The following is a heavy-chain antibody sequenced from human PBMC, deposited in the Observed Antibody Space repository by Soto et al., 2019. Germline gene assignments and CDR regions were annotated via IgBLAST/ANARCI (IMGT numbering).Heavy chain of an antibody. J-gene: IGHJ4*02. CDR3: SSHAVHSSGFTDY. Sequence: QLQLQESGPGLVKPSETLSLTCTVSGGSISSSSYYWGWIRQPPGKGLEWIGSIYYSGSTYYNPSLKSRVTISVDTSKNQFYLKLSSVTAADTAVYYCSSHAVHSSGFTDYCGQGTLVTVSS. V-gene: IGHV4-39*01. CDR1: GGSISSSSYY. CDR2: IYYSGST. D-gene: IGHD6-19*01.